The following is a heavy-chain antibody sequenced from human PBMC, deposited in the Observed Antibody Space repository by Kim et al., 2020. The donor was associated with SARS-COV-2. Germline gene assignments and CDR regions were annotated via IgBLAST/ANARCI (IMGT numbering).Heavy chain of an antibody. D-gene: IGHD6-19*01. CDR2: ISGSSGST. CDR1: GFTFSSYA. CDR3: AKDNVVVSGTYGGYY. J-gene: IGHJ4*02. Sequence: GGSLRLSCAASGFTFSSYAMSWVRQAPGKGLEWVSTISGSSGSTYYADSVKGRFTISRDNSKNTLYLQMNSLRAADTAVYYCAKDNVVVSGTYGGYYWGQATLLPVSS. V-gene: IGHV3-23*01.